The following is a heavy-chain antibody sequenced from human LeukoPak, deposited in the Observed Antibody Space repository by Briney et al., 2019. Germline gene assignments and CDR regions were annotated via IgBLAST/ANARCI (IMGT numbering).Heavy chain of an antibody. CDR2: IYDIGSI. D-gene: IGHD2-8*02. CDR1: GGSIRSFY. V-gene: IGHV4-59*01. Sequence: SETLSLTCSVSGGSIRSFYWSWIRQPPGKGLEWIGYIYDIGSIHYNPSLKSRVTLSVDTSKNQFSLKMTSVTAADTAVYYCARGGCNSLYCNIDYWGQGTLVSVSS. J-gene: IGHJ4*02. CDR3: ARGGCNSLYCNIDY.